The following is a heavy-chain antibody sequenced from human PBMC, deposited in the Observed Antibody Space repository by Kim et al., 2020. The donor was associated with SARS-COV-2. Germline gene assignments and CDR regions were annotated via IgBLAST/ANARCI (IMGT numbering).Heavy chain of an antibody. CDR2: ST. D-gene: IGHD1-1*01. J-gene: IGHJ4*02. CDR3: ARDQRLPLDY. V-gene: IGHV4-31*02. Sequence: STYDTQSVKRRVTISVDTSKNPFSLKLSSVTAAATAVYYCARDQRLPLDYWGQGTLVTVSS.